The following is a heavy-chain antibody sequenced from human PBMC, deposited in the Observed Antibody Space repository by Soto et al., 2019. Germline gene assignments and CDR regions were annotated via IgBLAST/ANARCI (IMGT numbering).Heavy chain of an antibody. V-gene: IGHV5-51*01. CDR3: ARIWEMATVAACDY. CDR1: GYSFTNYW. CDR2: IYPGDSDT. J-gene: IGHJ4*02. D-gene: IGHD6-13*01. Sequence: GESLKISCKGPGYSFTNYWIAWVRQMPGKGLEWMGIIYPGDSDTRYSPSFQGQITISVDKSISTAYLQWSSLKASDTAMYYCARIWEMATVAACDYWGQGTLVTVSS.